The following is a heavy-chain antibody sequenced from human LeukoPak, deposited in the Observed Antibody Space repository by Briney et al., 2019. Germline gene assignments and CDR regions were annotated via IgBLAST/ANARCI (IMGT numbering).Heavy chain of an antibody. Sequence: GRSLRLSCAASGFTFDDYAMPWVRHAPGKGLEWVSGIRWNSGSIGYADSVKGRFTISGDNAKNSLYLQMNSLRAEDTALYYCAKAGIEVATTENWFDPGGQGTLVTVSS. CDR1: GFTFDDYA. V-gene: IGHV3-9*01. J-gene: IGHJ5*02. D-gene: IGHD6-19*01. CDR2: IRWNSGSI. CDR3: AKAGIEVATTENWFDP.